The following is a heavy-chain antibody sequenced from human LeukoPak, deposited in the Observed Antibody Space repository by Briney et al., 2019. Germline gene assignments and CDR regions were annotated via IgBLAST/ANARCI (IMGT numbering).Heavy chain of an antibody. CDR2: INHSGST. V-gene: IGHV4-34*01. D-gene: IGHD4-17*01. CDR1: GGSFSGYY. J-gene: IGHJ4*02. CDR3: ARAEVTTSSLDS. Sequence: SETLSLTCAVYGGSFSGYYWSWIRQPPGKGLEWIGEINHSGSTNYNPSLKSRLTMSMDTSMNQFSLKLRSVTAADTAVYFCARAEVTTSSLDSWGQGTLVTVSS.